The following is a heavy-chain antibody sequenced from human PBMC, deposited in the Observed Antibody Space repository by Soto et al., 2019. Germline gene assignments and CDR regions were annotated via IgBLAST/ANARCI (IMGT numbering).Heavy chain of an antibody. D-gene: IGHD3-3*01. CDR1: GFTFSSYA. CDR2: ISGSGGST. J-gene: IGHJ5*02. Sequence: EVQLLESGGGLVQPGGSLRLSCAASGFTFSSYAMSWVRQAPGKGLEWVSAISGSGGSTYYADSVKGRFTISRDNYKNTLYLKMNSLRAEDTAVYYCAKVEDYDFWGDWFDPWGQGTLVTVSS. V-gene: IGHV3-23*01. CDR3: AKVEDYDFWGDWFDP.